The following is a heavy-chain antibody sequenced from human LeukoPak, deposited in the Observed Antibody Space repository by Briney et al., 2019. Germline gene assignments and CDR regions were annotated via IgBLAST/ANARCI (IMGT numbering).Heavy chain of an antibody. V-gene: IGHV1-46*01. CDR2: INPSSGGT. CDR3: AGGGLYCTNGVCSSDI. D-gene: IGHD2-8*01. Sequence: ASVKVSCKASGYTFTRHYMNWVRQAPGQGLEWMGKINPSSGGTGYAQKFQGRVTMTRDTSTSTVYMELTSLRSEDTAVYYCAGGGLYCTNGVCSSDIWGQGTLVTVSS. J-gene: IGHJ3*02. CDR1: GYTFTRHY.